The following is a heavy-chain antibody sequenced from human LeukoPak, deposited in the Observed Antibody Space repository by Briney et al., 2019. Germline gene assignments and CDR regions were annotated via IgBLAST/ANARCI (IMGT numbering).Heavy chain of an antibody. Sequence: SETLSLTCTVSGGSISSYYWSWIRQPAGKGLEWIGRIYTSGSTNYNPSLKSRVTMSVDTSKNQFSLELSSVTAADTAVYYCARVGEYGDFVDYWGQGTLVTVSS. V-gene: IGHV4-4*07. CDR3: ARVGEYGDFVDY. CDR2: IYTSGST. D-gene: IGHD3-10*01. J-gene: IGHJ4*02. CDR1: GGSISSYY.